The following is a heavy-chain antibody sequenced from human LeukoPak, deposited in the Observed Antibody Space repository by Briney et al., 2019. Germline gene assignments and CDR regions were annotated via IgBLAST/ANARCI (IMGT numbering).Heavy chain of an antibody. CDR2: ISYDGSNK. J-gene: IGHJ4*02. V-gene: IGHV3-30*18. CDR3: AKRSYGSD. CDR1: GFTFSSYG. Sequence: PGRSLRLSCAASGFTFSSYGMHWVRQAPGKGLEWVAVISYDGSNKYYADSVKGRFTISRDNSKNTLYLQMNSLRAGDTAVYYCAKRSYGSDWGQGTLVTVSS. D-gene: IGHD5-18*01.